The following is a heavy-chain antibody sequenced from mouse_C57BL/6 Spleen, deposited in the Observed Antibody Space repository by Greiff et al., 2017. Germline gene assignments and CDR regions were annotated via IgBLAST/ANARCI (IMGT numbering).Heavy chain of an antibody. CDR3: VREYGYCGWFAY. V-gene: IGHV10-3*01. CDR2: IRSKSRNYAT. Sequence: EVNLVESGGGLVQPKGSLKLSCAASGFTFNTYAMHWVRQAPGKGLECVARIRSKSRNYATYYADSVKDRFTISRDDSQSMLYLKMNNLKTENTAMYYCVREYGYCGWFAYWGQGTLVTVSA. D-gene: IGHD2-2*01. CDR1: GFTFNTYA. J-gene: IGHJ3*01.